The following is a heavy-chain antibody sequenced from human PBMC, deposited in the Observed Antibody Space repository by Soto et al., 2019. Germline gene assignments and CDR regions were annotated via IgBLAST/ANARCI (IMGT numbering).Heavy chain of an antibody. V-gene: IGHV4-34*01. Sequence: QVQLQQWGAGLLKPSETLSLTCAVYGGSFSGYYWSWIRQPPGKGLEWIGEINHSGSTNYNPSLKSRSTTPVDTSKNQFSLKLSSVSAADPAVYYCARGWGRISDYWGQGALVAVSS. D-gene: IGHD7-27*01. CDR2: INHSGST. CDR3: ARGWGRISDY. CDR1: GGSFSGYY. J-gene: IGHJ4*02.